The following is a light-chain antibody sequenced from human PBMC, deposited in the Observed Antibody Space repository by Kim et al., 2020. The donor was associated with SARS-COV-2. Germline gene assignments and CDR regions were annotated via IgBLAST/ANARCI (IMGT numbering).Light chain of an antibody. CDR3: HQYNSLYT. CDR2: DAS. V-gene: IGKV1-5*01. CDR1: HNINRY. J-gene: IGKJ2*01. Sequence: LYAAVGDRVTITCRASHNINRYLAWYQQKPGKAPKLLIYDASSLESGVPSRFSGSGSGTEFTLTISSLQPDDFATYYCHQYNSLYTFGQGTKLEI.